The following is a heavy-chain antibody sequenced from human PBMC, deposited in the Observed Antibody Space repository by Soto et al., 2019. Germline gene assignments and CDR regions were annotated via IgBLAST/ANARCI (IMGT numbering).Heavy chain of an antibody. J-gene: IGHJ5*02. V-gene: IGHV3-13*04. CDR2: IGTAGDT. D-gene: IGHD5-12*01. CDR1: GFTFSSYD. Sequence: EVQLVESGGGLVQPGGSLRLSCAASGFTFSSYDMHWVRQAIGKGLEWVSAIGTAGDTYYPGSVKGRFTISSENAKNSLYLQMNSLRAGDTAVYYCARGGGRVATPWFDPWGQGTLVTVSS. CDR3: ARGGGRVATPWFDP.